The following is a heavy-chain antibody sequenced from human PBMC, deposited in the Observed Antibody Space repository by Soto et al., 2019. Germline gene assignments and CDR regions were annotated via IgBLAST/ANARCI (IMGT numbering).Heavy chain of an antibody. CDR1: GFTFSSYG. V-gene: IGHV3-30*18. D-gene: IGHD2-2*01. J-gene: IGHJ6*02. Sequence: GGSLRLSCAASGFTFSSYGMHWVRQAPGKGLEWVTLISYDGGNKYYADSVKGRFSISRDNSRNTLYLQMNSLRPEDAAVYYFVKSLGFCSSSSCSRDYYYYYGMDVWGQGTTVTVSS. CDR2: ISYDGGNK. CDR3: VKSLGFCSSSSCSRDYYYYYGMDV.